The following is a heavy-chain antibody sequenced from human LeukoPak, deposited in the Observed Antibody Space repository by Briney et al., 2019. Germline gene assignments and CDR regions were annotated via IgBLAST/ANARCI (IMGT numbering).Heavy chain of an antibody. J-gene: IGHJ5*02. Sequence: GGSLRLSCAASGFTFSSYGMHWVRQAPGKGLEWVAVISYDGSNKYYADSVKGRFTISRDNSKNTLYLQMNSLRAEDTAVYYCARSSTVTMRNWFDPWGQGTLVTVSS. CDR3: ARSSTVTMRNWFDP. D-gene: IGHD4-17*01. CDR2: ISYDGSNK. V-gene: IGHV3-30*03. CDR1: GFTFSSYG.